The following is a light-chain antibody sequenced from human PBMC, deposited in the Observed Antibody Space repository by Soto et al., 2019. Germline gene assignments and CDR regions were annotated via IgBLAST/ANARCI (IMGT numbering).Light chain of an antibody. V-gene: IGKV2-24*01. CDR1: QSLVYSDGNTY. CDR3: VQFSHFPRT. CDR2: QVS. Sequence: ETVMTQTPLSSPVTLGQPASISCRSSQSLVYSDGNTYLSWLQQRPGQPPRLLIYQVSNRFSGVRDRFSGSGAGTDFTLKISRVEADDVGVYFCVQFSHFPRTFGQGT. J-gene: IGKJ1*01.